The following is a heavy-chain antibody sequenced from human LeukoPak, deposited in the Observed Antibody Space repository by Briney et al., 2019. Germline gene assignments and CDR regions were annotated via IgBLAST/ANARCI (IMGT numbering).Heavy chain of an antibody. CDR2: INHSGST. J-gene: IGHJ4*02. V-gene: IGHV4-34*01. CDR1: GGSFSGYY. D-gene: IGHD3-16*02. Sequence: SETLSLTCAVYGGSFSGYYWSWIRQPPGKGLEWIGEINHSGSTNYNPSLKSRVTISLDTSKNQFSLKLSSVTAADTAVYYCARGRYYDYVWGSYRQRYLDYWGQGTLVTVSS. CDR3: ARGRYYDYVWGSYRQRYLDY.